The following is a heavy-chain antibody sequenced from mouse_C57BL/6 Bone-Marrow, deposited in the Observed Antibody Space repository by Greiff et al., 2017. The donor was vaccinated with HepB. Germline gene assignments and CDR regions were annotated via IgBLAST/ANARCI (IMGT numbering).Heavy chain of an antibody. D-gene: IGHD1-1*01. J-gene: IGHJ2*01. V-gene: IGHV1-9*01. Sequence: QVQLQQSGAELMKPGASVKLSCKATGYTFTGYWIEWVKQRPGHGLEWIGEILPGSGSTNYNEKFKGKATFTADTSSNTAYMQLSSLTTEDSAIYYCASQTPFYGSSSYYFDYWGQGTTLTVSS. CDR1: GYTFTGYW. CDR3: ASQTPFYGSSSYYFDY. CDR2: ILPGSGST.